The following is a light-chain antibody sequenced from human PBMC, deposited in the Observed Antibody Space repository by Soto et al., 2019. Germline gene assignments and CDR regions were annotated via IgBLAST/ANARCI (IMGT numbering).Light chain of an antibody. CDR1: QSVSSY. J-gene: IGKJ2*01. Sequence: EIVLTQSPATLSLSPGERATLSCRASQSVSSYLAWYQQKPGQAPRLLIYDASNRATGIPARFSGSGSGTDFTLTISSLEPEDFAVYYCQQRSNWPSSYTLGQGTKLEIK. CDR3: QQRSNWPSSYT. CDR2: DAS. V-gene: IGKV3-11*01.